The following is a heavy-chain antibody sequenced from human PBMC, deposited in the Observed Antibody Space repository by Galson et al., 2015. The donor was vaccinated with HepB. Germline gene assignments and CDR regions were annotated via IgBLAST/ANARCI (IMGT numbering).Heavy chain of an antibody. CDR1: GGSISSSSYY. J-gene: IGHJ4*02. CDR3: ARETRIAAAGPYFDY. D-gene: IGHD6-13*01. CDR2: IYYSGST. Sequence: SETLSLTCTVSGGSISSSSYYWGWIRQPPGKGLEWIGSIYYSGSTYYNPSLKSRVTISVDTSKNQFSLKLSSVTAADTAVYYCARETRIAAAGPYFDYWGQGTLVTVSS. V-gene: IGHV4-39*07.